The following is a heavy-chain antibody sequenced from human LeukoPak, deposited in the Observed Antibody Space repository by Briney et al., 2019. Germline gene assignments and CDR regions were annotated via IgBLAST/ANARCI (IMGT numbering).Heavy chain of an antibody. D-gene: IGHD3-10*01. CDR3: ARDLYYYGSGSFGKYYYYGMDV. J-gene: IGHJ6*02. Sequence: GGSLRLSFAASGFTFSSYGMHWVRQAPGKGLEWVAFIRYDGSNKYYADSVKGRFTISRDNSKNTLYLQMNSLRAEDTAVYYCARDLYYYGSGSFGKYYYYGMDVWGQGTTVTVSS. CDR1: GFTFSSYG. V-gene: IGHV3-30*02. CDR2: IRYDGSNK.